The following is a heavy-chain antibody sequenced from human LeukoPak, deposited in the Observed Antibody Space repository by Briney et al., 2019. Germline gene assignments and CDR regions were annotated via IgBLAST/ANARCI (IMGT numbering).Heavy chain of an antibody. CDR3: ARVKVVGATYFDY. Sequence: TGGSLRLSCAASGFTFSSYWMSWVRQAPGKGLEWVANIKQDGSEKYYVDSVKGRFTISRDNAKNSLYLQMNSLRAEDTAVYYCARVKVVGATYFDYWGQGTLVTVSS. V-gene: IGHV3-7*01. CDR2: IKQDGSEK. CDR1: GFTFSSYW. J-gene: IGHJ4*02. D-gene: IGHD2-15*01.